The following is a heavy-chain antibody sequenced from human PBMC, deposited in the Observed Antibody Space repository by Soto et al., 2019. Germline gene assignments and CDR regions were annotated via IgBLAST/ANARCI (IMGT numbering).Heavy chain of an antibody. CDR1: GFTFSSYS. V-gene: IGHV3-21*01. CDR2: ISSSSSYI. CDR3: ARDLHSSSWYYYGMDV. Sequence: GGSLRLSCAASGFTFSSYSMNWVRQAPGKGLEWVSSISSSSSYIYYADSVKGRFTISRDNAKNSLYLQMNSLRAEDTAVYYCARDLHSSSWYYYGMDVWGQGTTVTVSS. J-gene: IGHJ6*02. D-gene: IGHD6-13*01.